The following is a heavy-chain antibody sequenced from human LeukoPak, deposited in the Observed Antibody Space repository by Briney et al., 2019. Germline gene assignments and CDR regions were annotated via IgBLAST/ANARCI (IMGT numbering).Heavy chain of an antibody. Sequence: GASVKVSCKASGGTFSSYTISWVRQAPGQGLEWMGRIIPILGIANYAQKFQGRVTITADKSTSTAYMELSSLRSEDTAVYYCASASWQLPSQHAFDIWGQGKMVTVSS. J-gene: IGHJ3*02. V-gene: IGHV1-69*02. D-gene: IGHD2-15*01. CDR2: IIPILGIA. CDR3: ASASWQLPSQHAFDI. CDR1: GGTFSSYT.